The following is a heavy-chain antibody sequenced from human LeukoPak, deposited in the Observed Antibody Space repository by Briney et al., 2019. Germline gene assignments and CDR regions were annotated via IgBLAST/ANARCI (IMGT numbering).Heavy chain of an antibody. CDR3: AKDAIPHRSVGSSEKVDY. CDR1: GFTFNYYA. CDR2: ILGGGETT. J-gene: IGHJ4*02. V-gene: IGHV3-23*01. D-gene: IGHD3-10*01. Sequence: PGGSLRLSCEASGFTFNYYAMNWVRQAPGKGLEWVSAILGGGETTSYADSVKGRFTISRDNSKNTLYLQMNSLRVEDTAVYYCAKDAIPHRSVGSSEKVDYWGQGILVIVSS.